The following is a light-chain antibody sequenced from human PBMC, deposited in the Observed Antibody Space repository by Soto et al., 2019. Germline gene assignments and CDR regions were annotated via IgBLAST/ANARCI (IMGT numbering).Light chain of an antibody. J-gene: IGLJ2*01. V-gene: IGLV2-14*01. CDR1: SSDIGGYNY. Sequence: SALTQPASVSGSPGQSITISCTGTSSDIGGYNYVSWYQQHPGEAPKLIIYEVRNRPSGVSNRFSGSKSGNTASLTISGLQAEDEADYYCSSYASSSTIFAGGTKLTVL. CDR2: EVR. CDR3: SSYASSSTI.